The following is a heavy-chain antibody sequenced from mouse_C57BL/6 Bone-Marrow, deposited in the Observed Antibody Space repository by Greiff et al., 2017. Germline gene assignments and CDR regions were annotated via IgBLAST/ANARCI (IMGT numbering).Heavy chain of an antibody. Sequence: QVQLQQPGAELVKPGASVKLSCKASGYTFTSYWMQWVKQRPGQGLEWIGEIDPSDSYTNYNQKFKGKATLTVDTSSSTAYMQLSSLTSEDSAVYYCARGGIDSNYWYFDVWGTGTTVTVSS. CDR1: GYTFTSYW. D-gene: IGHD2-5*01. CDR3: ARGGIDSNYWYFDV. V-gene: IGHV1-50*01. CDR2: IDPSDSYT. J-gene: IGHJ1*03.